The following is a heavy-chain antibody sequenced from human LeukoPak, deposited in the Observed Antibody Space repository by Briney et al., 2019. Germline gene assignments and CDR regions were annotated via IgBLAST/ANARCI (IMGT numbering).Heavy chain of an antibody. J-gene: IGHJ3*02. CDR1: GFTFDDYA. CDR3: AKSRYYDRNDAFDI. V-gene: IGHV3-9*01. D-gene: IGHD1-14*01. Sequence: GGSLRLSCAASGFTFDDYAMHWVRQAPGKGLEWVSGISWNSGRIDYADSVKGRFTISRDNAKNSLYLQMNSLRAEDTALYYCAKSRYYDRNDAFDIWGQGTMVTVSS. CDR2: ISWNSGRI.